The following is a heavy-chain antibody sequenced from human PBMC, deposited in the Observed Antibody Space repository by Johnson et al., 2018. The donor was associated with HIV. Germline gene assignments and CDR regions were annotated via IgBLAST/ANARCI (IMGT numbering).Heavy chain of an antibody. CDR1: GFIVSNNY. CDR2: IPYDGSNN. Sequence: QVQLVESGGGVVQPGGSLRLSCAASGFIVSNNYMNWVRQTPGKGLEWVAVIPYDGSNNYYAESVTGRFTISRDNSKNTLYLQMNSLRAEDTAVYYCAKEGYYYDSKNDAFDIWGQGTMVTVSS. V-gene: IGHV3-30*18. CDR3: AKEGYYYDSKNDAFDI. D-gene: IGHD3-22*01. J-gene: IGHJ3*02.